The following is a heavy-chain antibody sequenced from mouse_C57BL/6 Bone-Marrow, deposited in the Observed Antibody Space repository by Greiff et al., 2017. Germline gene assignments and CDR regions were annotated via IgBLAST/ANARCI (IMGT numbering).Heavy chain of an antibody. V-gene: IGHV1-81*01. D-gene: IGHD1-1*01. J-gene: IGHJ4*01. CDR2: IYPRSGNT. Sequence: QVQLQQSGAELARPGASVKLSCTASGYTFTSYGISWVKQRTGQGLVWIGEIYPRSGNTYYNEKFKGKATLTADKSSSPAYMELRSLTSEDSAVYFCARDIYYYTGYAMDYWGQGTSVTVSS. CDR1: GYTFTSYG. CDR3: ARDIYYYTGYAMDY.